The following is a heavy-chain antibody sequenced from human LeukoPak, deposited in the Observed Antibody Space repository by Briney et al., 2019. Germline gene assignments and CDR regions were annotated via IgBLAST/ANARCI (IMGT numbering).Heavy chain of an antibody. CDR2: NSVSGT. J-gene: IGHJ6*03. Sequence: PGGSLRLSCTASGFMFGGYSIDWVRRAPGKGMEWLSYNSVSGTIHADAVMGGVTVSRDNAKNSLYLQMNSLRAEDTAVYYCARIRGSTLPISYMDVWGKGTTVTVSS. CDR1: GFMFGGYS. D-gene: IGHD6-13*01. CDR3: ARIRGSTLPISYMDV. V-gene: IGHV3-48*04.